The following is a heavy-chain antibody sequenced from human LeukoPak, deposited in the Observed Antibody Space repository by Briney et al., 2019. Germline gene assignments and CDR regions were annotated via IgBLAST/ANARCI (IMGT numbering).Heavy chain of an antibody. Sequence: ASVKVSCTASGYTFTSYDINWVRRATGQGLEWMGWTNPNSGNTGYAQKFQGRVTMTRNTSISTAYMELSSLRSEDTAVYYCARGGKDTMIEDADWGIDYWGQGTLVTVSS. V-gene: IGHV1-8*01. CDR1: GYTFTSYD. D-gene: IGHD3-22*01. J-gene: IGHJ4*02. CDR3: ARGGKDTMIEDADWGIDY. CDR2: TNPNSGNT.